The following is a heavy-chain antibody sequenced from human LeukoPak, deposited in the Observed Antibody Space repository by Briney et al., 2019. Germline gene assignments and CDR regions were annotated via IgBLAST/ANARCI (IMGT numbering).Heavy chain of an antibody. Sequence: GGSLRLSCAASGFTFSSYSMNWVRQAPGKGLEWVSSISSSSSYIYYADSVKGRFTIPRDNAKNSLYLQMNSLRAEDTAVYYCARDLFVLGMDVWGQGTTVTVSS. J-gene: IGHJ6*02. CDR1: GFTFSSYS. CDR2: ISSSSSYI. V-gene: IGHV3-21*01. CDR3: ARDLFVLGMDV. D-gene: IGHD3-16*01.